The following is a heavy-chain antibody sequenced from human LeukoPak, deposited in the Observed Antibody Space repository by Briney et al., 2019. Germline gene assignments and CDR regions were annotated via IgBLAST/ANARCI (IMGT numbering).Heavy chain of an antibody. CDR1: GYTFTAYG. Sequence: ASVKVSCKASGYTFTAYGISWVRQAPGQGLEWMGWISANNGNTNYAQKVQGRVTMTRDTSTSTAYMELRSLRSDDTAVYYCARRENIMDYWGQGTLVTVSS. CDR2: ISANNGNT. CDR3: ARRENIMDY. J-gene: IGHJ4*02. V-gene: IGHV1-18*01.